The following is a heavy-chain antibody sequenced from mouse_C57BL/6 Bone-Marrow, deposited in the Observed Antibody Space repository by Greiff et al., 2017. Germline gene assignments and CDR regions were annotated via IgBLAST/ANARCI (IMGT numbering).Heavy chain of an antibody. D-gene: IGHD2-4*01. V-gene: IGHV1-20*01. J-gene: IGHJ3*01. CDR1: GYSFTGYF. CDR3: ARSRYDYPFAY. CDR2: INPYNGDT. Sequence: EVQVVESGPELVKPGDSVKISCKASGYSFTGYFMNWVMQSHGKSLEWIGRINPYNGDTFYNQKFKGKATLTVDKSSSTANMELRSLTSEDSAVYYCARSRYDYPFAYWGQGTLVTVSA.